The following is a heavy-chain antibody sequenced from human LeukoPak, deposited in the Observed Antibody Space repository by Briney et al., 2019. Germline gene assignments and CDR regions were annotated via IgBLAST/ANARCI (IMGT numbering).Heavy chain of an antibody. CDR1: GYSFPTYW. J-gene: IGHJ4*02. Sequence: GESLKISCKGSGYSFPTYWIACGRQMPGKGLGWMGIIYPDESNIRYSPSFQGQVTISADKSISTAYLQWSSLKASDTAMYYCARPPSRGYSSSFEYWGQGTLVTVSS. CDR2: IYPDESNI. D-gene: IGHD2-2*03. CDR3: ARPPSRGYSSSFEY. V-gene: IGHV5-51*01.